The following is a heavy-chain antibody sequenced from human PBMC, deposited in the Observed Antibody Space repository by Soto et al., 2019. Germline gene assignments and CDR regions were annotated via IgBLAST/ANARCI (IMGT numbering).Heavy chain of an antibody. Sequence: EMHLVESGGGLVQPGRSLTISCAASGFTFEVYAMHWVRQAPGKGLEWVSGISWNSGKIIYADSVKGRFTISRDNAKNSLYLQMNSLRPEDTALYYCAKMVTWDSSGYYQGGFDCWGQGTLVTVSS. CDR3: AKMVTWDSSGYYQGGFDC. CDR1: GFTFEVYA. V-gene: IGHV3-9*01. CDR2: ISWNSGKI. D-gene: IGHD3-22*01. J-gene: IGHJ4*02.